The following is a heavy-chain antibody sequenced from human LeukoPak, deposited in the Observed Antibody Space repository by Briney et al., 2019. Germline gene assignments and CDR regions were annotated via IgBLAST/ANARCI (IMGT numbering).Heavy chain of an antibody. D-gene: IGHD2-21*01. CDR2: ISGSGGST. Sequence: GGSLRLSCAASGFTFSSYAMSWVRQAPGKGLEWVSAISGSGGSTYYADSVKGRFTISRDNSKNTLYLQMNSLRAEDTAVYYCAKALRVLCGGDCYRGHWGQGTLVTVSS. CDR1: GFTFSSYA. V-gene: IGHV3-23*01. J-gene: IGHJ4*02. CDR3: AKALRVLCGGDCYRGH.